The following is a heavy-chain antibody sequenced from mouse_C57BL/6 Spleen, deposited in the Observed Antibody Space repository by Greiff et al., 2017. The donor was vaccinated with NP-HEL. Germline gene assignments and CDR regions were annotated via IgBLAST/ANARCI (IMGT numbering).Heavy chain of an antibody. D-gene: IGHD2-3*01. Sequence: EVQLQQSGPELVKPGASVKISCKASGYTFTDYYMNWVKQSHGKSLEWIGDINPNNGGTSYNQKFKGKATLTVDKSSSTAYMELRSLTSEDSAVYYCARCHFYDGYYRCAYWGQGTLVTVSA. J-gene: IGHJ3*01. CDR2: INPNNGGT. CDR1: GYTFTDYY. V-gene: IGHV1-26*01. CDR3: ARCHFYDGYYRCAY.